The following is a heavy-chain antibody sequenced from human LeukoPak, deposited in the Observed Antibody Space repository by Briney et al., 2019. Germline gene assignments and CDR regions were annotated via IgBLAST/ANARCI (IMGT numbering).Heavy chain of an antibody. V-gene: IGHV3-30-3*01. J-gene: IGHJ3*02. CDR1: GFTFSSYA. CDR3: ARDGLPAARDI. D-gene: IGHD6-6*01. Sequence: GRSLRLSCAASGFTFSSYAMHWVRQAPGKGLEWVAVISYDGSNKYYADSVKGRFTISRDNSKNTLYLQMNSLRAEDTAVYYCARDGLPAARDIWGQGTMVTDSS. CDR2: ISYDGSNK.